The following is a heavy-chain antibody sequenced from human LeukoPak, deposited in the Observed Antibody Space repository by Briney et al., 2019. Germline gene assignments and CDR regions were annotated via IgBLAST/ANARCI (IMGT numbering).Heavy chain of an antibody. CDR2: IYYSGST. V-gene: IGHV4-59*08. D-gene: IGHD6-6*01. CDR3: ARHRGYSSSQGWFDP. J-gene: IGHJ5*02. Sequence: NPSETLSLTCTVSGGSISSYYWSWIRQPPGKGLEWIGYIYYSGSTNYNPSLKSRVTISVDTSKNQFSLKLSSVTAADTAVYYCARHRGYSSSQGWFDPWGQGALVTVSS. CDR1: GGSISSYY.